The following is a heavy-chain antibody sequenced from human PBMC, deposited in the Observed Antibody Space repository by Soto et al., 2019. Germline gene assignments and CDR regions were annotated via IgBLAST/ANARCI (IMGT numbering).Heavy chain of an antibody. CDR2: ISSGSSYI. V-gene: IGHV3-21*02. CDR1: GFSFSTYS. Sequence: EVQLVESGGGLVKPGGSLRLSCAASGFSFSTYSMNWVRQAPGKGLEWVSSISSGSSYIYYAESVKGLFTISRDNTKNSLFLQMNSLRDEDTAVYYGAGEEGYWGRMDVWGQGTTVTVSS. CDR3: AGEEGYWGRMDV. J-gene: IGHJ6*02. D-gene: IGHD2-15*01.